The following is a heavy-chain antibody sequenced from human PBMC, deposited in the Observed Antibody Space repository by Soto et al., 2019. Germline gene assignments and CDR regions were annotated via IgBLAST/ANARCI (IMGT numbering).Heavy chain of an antibody. V-gene: IGHV3-66*01. CDR3: AREDGYRGGDAFDI. CDR1: GFSVSGNY. Sequence: GGSLRLSCAASGFSVSGNYINWVRQAPGKGLEWVSVIYSGGSTYYADSVRGRFTISRDNSKNTLYLQMNSLRAEDTAVYYCAREDGYRGGDAFDIWGQGTMVTVSS. D-gene: IGHD5-12*01. CDR2: IYSGGST. J-gene: IGHJ3*02.